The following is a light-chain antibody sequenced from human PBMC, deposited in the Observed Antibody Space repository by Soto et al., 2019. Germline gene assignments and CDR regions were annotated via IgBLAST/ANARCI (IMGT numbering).Light chain of an antibody. J-gene: IGLJ3*02. CDR2: GNS. CDR3: QSYDSSLSGWV. V-gene: IGLV1-40*01. Sequence: QSVLTQPPSVSGAQGQRVTISCTGSSSNIGAGYDVHWYQQLPGTAPKLLIYGNSNRPSGVPDRFSGSKSGTSASLAITGLRAEDEADYYCQSYDSSLSGWVFGGGTKPPS. CDR1: SSNIGAGYD.